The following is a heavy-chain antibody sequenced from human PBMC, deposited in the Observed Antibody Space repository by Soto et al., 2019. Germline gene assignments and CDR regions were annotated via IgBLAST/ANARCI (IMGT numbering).Heavy chain of an antibody. CDR2: ISGSGGST. CDR3: AKGLPYFDWLFNNPLTLDY. Sequence: GGSLRLSCAASGFTFSSYAMSWVRQAPGKGLEWVSAISGSGGSTYYADSVKGRFTISRDNSKNTLYLQMNSLRAEDTAVYYCAKGLPYFDWLFNNPLTLDYWGQGTLVTVSS. D-gene: IGHD3-9*01. CDR1: GFTFSSYA. V-gene: IGHV3-23*01. J-gene: IGHJ4*02.